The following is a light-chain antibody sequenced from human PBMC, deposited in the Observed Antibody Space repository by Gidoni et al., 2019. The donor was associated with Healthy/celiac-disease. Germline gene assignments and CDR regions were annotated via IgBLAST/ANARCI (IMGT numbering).Light chain of an antibody. V-gene: IGKV3-11*01. CDR3: QQRSNWYT. Sequence: EIVLTQSPPTLSLSPGERATLSCRPSQSVSSYLAWYQQKNGQAPRLLIYDASNRATGIPARFSGSGSGTDFTLTISSLEPEDFAVYYCQQRSNWYTFGQGTKLEIK. J-gene: IGKJ2*01. CDR1: QSVSSY. CDR2: DAS.